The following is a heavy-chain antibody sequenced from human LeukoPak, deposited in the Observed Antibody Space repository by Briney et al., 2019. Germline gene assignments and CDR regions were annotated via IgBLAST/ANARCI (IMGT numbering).Heavy chain of an antibody. D-gene: IGHD3-10*01. CDR3: ARGVRLLWFGEQRGGFDP. V-gene: IGHV4-34*01. Sequence: PSETLSLTCAVYGGSFSGYYWSWIRQPPGKGLEWIGEINHSGSTNYNPSLKSRVTISVDTSKNQFSLKLSSVTAADTAVYYCARGVRLLWFGEQRGGFDPWGQGTLVTVSS. CDR2: INHSGST. CDR1: GGSFSGYY. J-gene: IGHJ5*02.